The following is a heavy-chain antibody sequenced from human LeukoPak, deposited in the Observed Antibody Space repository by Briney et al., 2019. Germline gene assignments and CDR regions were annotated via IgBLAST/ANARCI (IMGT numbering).Heavy chain of an antibody. Sequence: SETLSLNCTVSGGSISSYYWIWIRQPPGKGVEWVGYIYYSGSTNYNPSLKSRVTISVDTSKNQFSLKLSSVTAADTAVYYCARHSDKILWFGAYYGMDVWGQGTTVTVSS. CDR3: ARHSDKILWFGAYYGMDV. D-gene: IGHD3-10*01. V-gene: IGHV4-59*08. CDR1: GGSISSYY. CDR2: IYYSGST. J-gene: IGHJ6*02.